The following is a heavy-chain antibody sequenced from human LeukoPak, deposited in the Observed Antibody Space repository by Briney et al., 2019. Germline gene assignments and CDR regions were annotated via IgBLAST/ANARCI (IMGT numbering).Heavy chain of an antibody. CDR3: ARQGFVASYGVDV. CDR1: GYSFKNYW. J-gene: IGHJ6*02. CDR2: IYPGDSNT. V-gene: IGHV5-51*01. Sequence: GESLKISFQGSGYSFKNYWIAWGRPMPGKGLEWMGIIYPGDSNTRYNPSFQGQVTISADKSISTAYLQWSSLKASDTAKYYCARQGFVASYGVDVWGQGTTVTVSS.